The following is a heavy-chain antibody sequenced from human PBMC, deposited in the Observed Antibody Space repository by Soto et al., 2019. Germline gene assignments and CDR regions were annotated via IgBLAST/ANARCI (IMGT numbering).Heavy chain of an antibody. CDR3: ARAPPTSVTAFDF. J-gene: IGHJ4*02. Sequence: QVQLVQSGVEVKKPGASVKVSCRTSGYTFVSYGISWVRQAPGQGLEWMGWISPYTGKTKSAQKFQYRVAMTTDTTTSTAKLELRSLKSDHTAVYFCARAPPTSVTAFDFWGQGTLVTVSS. D-gene: IGHD4-4*01. CDR1: GYTFVSYG. V-gene: IGHV1-18*04. CDR2: ISPYTGKT.